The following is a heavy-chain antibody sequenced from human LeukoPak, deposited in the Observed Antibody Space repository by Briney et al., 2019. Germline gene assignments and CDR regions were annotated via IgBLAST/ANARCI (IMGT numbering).Heavy chain of an antibody. CDR1: GGSISSYY. V-gene: IGHV4-59*06. Sequence: SETLSLTCTVSGGSISSYYWSWIRQHPGKGLEWIGSIYYSGSTNYNPSLQGRVTISLDTSRNQFSLKLSSVTAADTAVYYCASGDNDPLFDYWGQGTLVTVSS. CDR3: ASGDNDPLFDY. D-gene: IGHD6-25*01. J-gene: IGHJ4*02. CDR2: IYYSGST.